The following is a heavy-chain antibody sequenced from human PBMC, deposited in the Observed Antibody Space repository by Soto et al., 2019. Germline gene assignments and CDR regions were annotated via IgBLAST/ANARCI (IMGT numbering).Heavy chain of an antibody. CDR2: ISYDGSNK. J-gene: IGHJ6*02. Sequence: ESEGGVVQPGRSLRLSCAASGFTFSSYGMHWVRQAPGKGLEWVAVISYDGSNKYYADSVKGRFTISRDNSKNTLYLQMNSQRAEDTAVYYCAKDREGSGSYSGPYYYYYGMDVWGQGTTVTASS. V-gene: IGHV3-30*18. CDR1: GFTFSSYG. CDR3: AKDREGSGSYSGPYYYYYGMDV. D-gene: IGHD3-10*01.